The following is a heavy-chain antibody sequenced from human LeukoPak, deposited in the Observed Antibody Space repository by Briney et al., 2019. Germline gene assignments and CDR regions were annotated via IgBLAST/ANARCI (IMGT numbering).Heavy chain of an antibody. V-gene: IGHV1-18*01. Sequence: GASVKVSCKASGYTFTSYDISWVRQAPGQGLEWVGWISVYFGKTQYAKQFQGRITVTADTSTSTVHMDLRSLRSDDTAVYYCARGGYYGSGSFMDYWGQGTLVTVSS. J-gene: IGHJ4*02. CDR2: ISVYFGKT. D-gene: IGHD3-10*01. CDR1: GYTFTSYD. CDR3: ARGGYYGSGSFMDY.